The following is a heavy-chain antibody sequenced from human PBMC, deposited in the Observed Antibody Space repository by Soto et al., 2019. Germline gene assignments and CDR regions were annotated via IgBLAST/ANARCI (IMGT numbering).Heavy chain of an antibody. D-gene: IGHD3-22*01. CDR2: ISYDGSNK. CDR1: GFTCSSYA. V-gene: IGHV3-30-3*01. Sequence: QVQLVESGGGVVQPGRSLRLSCAASGFTCSSYAMHWVRQAPGKGLEWVAVISYDGSNKYYADSVKGRFTISRDNSKNTLYLQMNSLRAEDTAVYYCASPYYYDSSGYYGDGYYGMDVWGQGTTVTVSS. J-gene: IGHJ6*02. CDR3: ASPYYYDSSGYYGDGYYGMDV.